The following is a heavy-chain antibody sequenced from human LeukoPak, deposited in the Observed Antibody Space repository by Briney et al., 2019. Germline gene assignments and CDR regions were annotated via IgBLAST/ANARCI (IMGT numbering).Heavy chain of an antibody. J-gene: IGHJ4*02. CDR2: VSYDGSNK. Sequence: GGSLRLSCVASGFDFSGYGLHWVRQAPGQGLERVAFVSYDGSNKYYADSVKGRSSISRDDSKTTLYLEMISLRAEDTAVYYCAKDGAWAVAKNFDYWGQGTLVTVSS. CDR3: AKDGAWAVAKNFDY. V-gene: IGHV3-30*18. CDR1: GFDFSGYG. D-gene: IGHD6-19*01.